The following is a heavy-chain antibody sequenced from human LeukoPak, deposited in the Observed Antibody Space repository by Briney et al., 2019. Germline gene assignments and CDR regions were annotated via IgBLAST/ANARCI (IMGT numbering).Heavy chain of an antibody. D-gene: IGHD1-1*01. CDR2: INHSGST. J-gene: IGHJ4*02. CDR1: GGSFSGYY. V-gene: IGHV4-34*01. Sequence: SETLSLTCAVYGGSFSGYYWSWIRQPPGKGLEWIGEINHSGSTNYNPSFKSRVTISVDTSKNQFSLKLSSVTAADTAVYYCARGLRWKAETYYFDYWGQGTLVTVSS. CDR3: ARGLRWKAETYYFDY.